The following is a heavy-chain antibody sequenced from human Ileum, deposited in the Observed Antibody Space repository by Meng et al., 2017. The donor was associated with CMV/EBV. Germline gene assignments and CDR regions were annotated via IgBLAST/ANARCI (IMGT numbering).Heavy chain of an antibody. D-gene: IGHD1-14*01. CDR1: GFTFSDHY. V-gene: IGHV3-72*01. Sequence: GGSLRLSCAVSGFTFSDHYMDWVRQVPGKGLEWVGRSRIKADNYITQYAASVKGRFTISRDDSQNSLYLQMNSLRIEDTAVYYCVRGHNSFDYWGQGVLVTVSS. CDR3: VRGHNSFDY. J-gene: IGHJ4*02. CDR2: SRIKADNYIT.